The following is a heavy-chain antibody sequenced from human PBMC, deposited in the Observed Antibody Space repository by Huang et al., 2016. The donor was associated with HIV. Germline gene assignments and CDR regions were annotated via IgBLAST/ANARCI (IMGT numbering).Heavy chain of an antibody. D-gene: IGHD2-21*01. Sequence: QVQLVQSGSELKKPGASVKVSCKASGYIFTNYGVHWVRQAPGQGLEWMGLINTNTGGPRQAQGLTGRFAFSLDTSVNTAYLQISSLRAEDTAIYYCVRVRRVTDTHCVADCTTLEIFDIWGQGTLVTVS. V-gene: IGHV7-4-1*02. CDR1: GYIFTNYG. J-gene: IGHJ3*02. CDR2: INTNTGGP. CDR3: VRVRRVTDTHCVADCTTLEIFDI.